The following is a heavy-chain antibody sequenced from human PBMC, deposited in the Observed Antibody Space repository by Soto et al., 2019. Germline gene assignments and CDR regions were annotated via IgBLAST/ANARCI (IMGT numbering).Heavy chain of an antibody. D-gene: IGHD6-19*01. CDR3: ANGRGSGWVRYLEK. CDR2: ISDTGATT. V-gene: IGHV3-23*01. J-gene: IGHJ6*01. CDR1: GFTCKESA. Sequence: GGALRLSCAASGFTCKESAMNWVRQAPGKELERVASISDTGATTWYAESVRGRLSISRDNSKNTLYLQMNSLRGEDTAVYYCANGRGSGWVRYLEKWG.